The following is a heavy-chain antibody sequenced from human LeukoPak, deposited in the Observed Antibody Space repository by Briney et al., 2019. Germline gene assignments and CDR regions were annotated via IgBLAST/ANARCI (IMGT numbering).Heavy chain of an antibody. CDR2: ISGSGGST. V-gene: IGHV3-23*01. CDR3: ATTAVRGVSLDY. Sequence: GGSLGLSCAASGFTFSGYAMSWVRQAPGKGLEWVSAISGSGGSTYYADSVKGRFTISRDNSKNTLYLQMNSLRAEDTAVYYCATTAVRGVSLDYWGQGTLVTVSS. J-gene: IGHJ4*02. CDR1: GFTFSGYA. D-gene: IGHD3-10*01.